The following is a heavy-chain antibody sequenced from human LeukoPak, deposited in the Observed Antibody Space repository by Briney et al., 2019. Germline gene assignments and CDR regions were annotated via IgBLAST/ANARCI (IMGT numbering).Heavy chain of an antibody. CDR2: IWYDGSNK. J-gene: IGHJ6*04. D-gene: IGHD3-3*01. CDR3: AKVGSLRFLEWFDV. CDR1: GFTFSSYG. Sequence: GGSLRLSCAASGFTFSSYGMHWVRQAPGKGLEWVAVIWYDGSNKYYADSVKGRFTISRDNSKNTLYLQVNSLRAEDTAVYYCAKVGSLRFLEWFDVWGKGTTVTVSS. V-gene: IGHV3-33*06.